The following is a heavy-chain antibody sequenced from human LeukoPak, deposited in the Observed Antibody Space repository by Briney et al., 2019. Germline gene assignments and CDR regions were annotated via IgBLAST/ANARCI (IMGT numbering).Heavy chain of an antibody. CDR1: GGTFSSYA. D-gene: IGHD4-11*01. CDR2: IIPIFGTA. CDR3: ARDLGSNYAFDI. Sequence: SVKVSCKASGGTFSSYAISWVRQAPGQGLEWMGGIIPIFGTANYAQKFQGRVTITADESTSTAYMEMSSLRSEDTAVYYCARDLGSNYAFDIWGQGTMVTVSS. V-gene: IGHV1-69*13. J-gene: IGHJ3*02.